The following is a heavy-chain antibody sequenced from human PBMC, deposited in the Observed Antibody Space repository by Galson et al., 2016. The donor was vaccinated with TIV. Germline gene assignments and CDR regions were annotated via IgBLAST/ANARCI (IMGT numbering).Heavy chain of an antibody. D-gene: IGHD2-21*01. J-gene: IGHJ4*02. CDR2: INAGNGNT. Sequence: SVKVSCKASGYTFTHHPIHWVRQAPGQRLEWMGWINAGNGNTKYSQKFQGRVTITRATSATTVYMDLSSLTSEDTAVYYCARPPYCGGDCYKYDSWGQGTLVTVSS. V-gene: IGHV1-3*01. CDR1: GYTFTHHP. CDR3: ARPPYCGGDCYKYDS.